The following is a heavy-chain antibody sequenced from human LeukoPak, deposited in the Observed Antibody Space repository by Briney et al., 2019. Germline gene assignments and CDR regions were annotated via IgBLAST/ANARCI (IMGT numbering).Heavy chain of an antibody. CDR3: ARSSSGWYRGEVY. Sequence: PSETLSLTCTVSGGSISRSNYFWGWIRQPPGKGLEWIGSIYDSGSTYYNPSLKSRVTISVDTSKNQFSLKLSSVTAADTAVYYCARSSSGWYRGEVYWGQGTLVTVSS. V-gene: IGHV4-39*01. J-gene: IGHJ4*02. CDR1: GGSISRSNYF. CDR2: IYDSGST. D-gene: IGHD6-19*01.